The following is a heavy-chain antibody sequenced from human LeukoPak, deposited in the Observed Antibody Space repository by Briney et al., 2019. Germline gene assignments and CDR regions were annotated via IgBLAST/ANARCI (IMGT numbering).Heavy chain of an antibody. Sequence: ASVKVSCKASGYTFRNYAINWVRQAPGQGLEWMGWTDRNTGNPTYAQGFTGRFVFSLDTSVTTAYLQISSLKAEDTAVYYCVRDVGNYDSRGYYLGWFDPWGQGTLSLSSQ. J-gene: IGHJ5*02. D-gene: IGHD3-22*01. CDR3: VRDVGNYDSRGYYLGWFDP. CDR1: GYTFRNYA. V-gene: IGHV7-4-1*02. CDR2: TDRNTGNP.